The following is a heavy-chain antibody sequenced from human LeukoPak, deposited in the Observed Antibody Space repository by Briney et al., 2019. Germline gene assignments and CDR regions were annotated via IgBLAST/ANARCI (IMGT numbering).Heavy chain of an antibody. J-gene: IGHJ5*02. D-gene: IGHD3-22*01. V-gene: IGHV4-59*01. CDR3: ARVPQYYYDSSGSLGWFDP. CDR2: IYYSGST. CDR1: GGSISSYY. Sequence: PSETLSLTCTVSGGSISSYYWSWIRQPPGKGLEWIGYIYYSGSTNYNPSLKSRVTISVDTSKNQFSLKLSSVTAADTAVYYCARVPQYYYDSSGSLGWFDPWGQGTLVTVSS.